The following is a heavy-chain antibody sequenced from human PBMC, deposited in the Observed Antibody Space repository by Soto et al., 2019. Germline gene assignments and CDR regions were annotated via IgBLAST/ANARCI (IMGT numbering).Heavy chain of an antibody. D-gene: IGHD2-21*02. J-gene: IGHJ4*02. V-gene: IGHV1-3*01. Sequence: ASVKVSCKASGYTFTNYAMHWVRQAPGQRLEWMGWNNAGKGNTKYSQKFQGRVTITRDTSASTAYMELSSLRSEDTAVYYCARSIVVVTALDYWGQGTLVTVSS. CDR1: GYTFTNYA. CDR2: NNAGKGNT. CDR3: ARSIVVVTALDY.